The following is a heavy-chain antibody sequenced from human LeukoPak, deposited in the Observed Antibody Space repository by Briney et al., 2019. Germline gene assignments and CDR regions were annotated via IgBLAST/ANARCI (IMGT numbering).Heavy chain of an antibody. V-gene: IGHV3-66*01. Sequence: GGSLRLSCAASEFSVGSNYMTWVRQAPGKGLEWVSLIYSGGSTYYADSVKGRFTISRDNSKNTLYLQMNSLRAEDTAVYYCARAPYYYGSGSYIWGQGTLVTVSS. D-gene: IGHD3-10*01. CDR1: EFSVGSNY. CDR2: IYSGGST. CDR3: ARAPYYYGSGSYI. J-gene: IGHJ4*02.